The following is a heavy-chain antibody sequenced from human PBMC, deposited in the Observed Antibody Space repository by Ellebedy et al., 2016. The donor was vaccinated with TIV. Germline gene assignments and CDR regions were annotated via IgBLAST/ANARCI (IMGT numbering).Heavy chain of an antibody. CDR1: GFTFSSYG. CDR3: ATIIDY. J-gene: IGHJ4*02. Sequence: GGSLRLXCAASGFTFSSYGMHWVRQAPGKGLEWVAVISYDGSNKYYADSVKGRFTISRDNSKNTLYLQMNSLRAEDTAVYYCATIIDYWGQGTLVTVSS. CDR2: ISYDGSNK. V-gene: IGHV3-30*03.